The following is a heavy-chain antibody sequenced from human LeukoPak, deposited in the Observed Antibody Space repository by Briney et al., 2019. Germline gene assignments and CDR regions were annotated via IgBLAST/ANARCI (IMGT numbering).Heavy chain of an antibody. V-gene: IGHV4-38-2*02. D-gene: IGHD4-17*01. Sequence: SETLSLTCTVSGYSISSGYYWGWIRQPPGKGLEWIGSIYHSGSTYYNPSLKSRVTISVDTSKNQFSLKLSSVTAADTAVYYCARDPTVTTAWFDPWGQGTLVTVSS. J-gene: IGHJ5*02. CDR1: GYSISSGYY. CDR3: ARDPTVTTAWFDP. CDR2: IYHSGST.